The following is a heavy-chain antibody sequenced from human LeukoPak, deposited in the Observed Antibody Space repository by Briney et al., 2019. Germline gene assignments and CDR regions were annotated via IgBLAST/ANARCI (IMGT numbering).Heavy chain of an antibody. CDR2: FDPEDGET. D-gene: IGHD6-13*01. V-gene: IGHV1-24*01. CDR1: GYTLTELS. Sequence: ASVKVSCKVSGYTLTELSMHWVRQAPGKGLEWMGGFDPEDGETIYAQKFQGRVTMTEDTSTDTAYMELSSLRSEDTAVYYCATYRITAAGTDNWFDPWGQGTLVTVSS. CDR3: ATYRITAAGTDNWFDP. J-gene: IGHJ5*02.